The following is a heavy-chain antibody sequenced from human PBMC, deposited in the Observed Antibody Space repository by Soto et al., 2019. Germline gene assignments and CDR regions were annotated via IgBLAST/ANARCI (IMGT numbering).Heavy chain of an antibody. D-gene: IGHD1-26*01. Sequence: EVQLVESGGGLVEPGGSLRLSCAASGFTFTSYVINWVRQAPGKGLEWVSSIDAGSKYIFYADSLKGRLTVYRDNAENSVYLQMNSLRADDTAIYYCARDQGGQSGNFIFDNWGQGTLVTVSS. CDR3: ARDQGGQSGNFIFDN. J-gene: IGHJ4*02. CDR2: IDAGSKYI. CDR1: GFTFTSYV. V-gene: IGHV3-21*01.